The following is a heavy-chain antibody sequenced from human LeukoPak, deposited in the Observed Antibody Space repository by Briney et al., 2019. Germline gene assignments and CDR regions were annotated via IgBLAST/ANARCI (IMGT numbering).Heavy chain of an antibody. Sequence: PGGSLRLSCAASGLTFSSYAMSWVRQAPGKGLEWVSGISWNSGSIGYADSVKGRFTISRDNAKNSLYLQMNSLRAEDTALYYCAKGKYSSSGTYFDYWGQGTLVTVSS. CDR1: GLTFSSYA. J-gene: IGHJ4*02. V-gene: IGHV3-9*01. CDR3: AKGKYSSSGTYFDY. D-gene: IGHD6-13*01. CDR2: ISWNSGSI.